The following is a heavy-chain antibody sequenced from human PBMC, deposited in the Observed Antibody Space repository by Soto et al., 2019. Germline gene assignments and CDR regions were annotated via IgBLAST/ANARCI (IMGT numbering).Heavy chain of an antibody. D-gene: IGHD2-8*01. CDR2: KSYNGKT. CDR3: VRSHGLY. J-gene: IGHJ4*02. V-gene: IGHV4-39*01. CDR1: GGSVSSTTYY. Sequence: SETLSLTCTVSGGSVSSTTYYWGWIRQPPGKGLEWIGTKSYNGKTYDNPSLRSRCTISLDTSKNQFSLQVTSVTAADTAVYYCVRSHGLYWGRGTLVTVSS.